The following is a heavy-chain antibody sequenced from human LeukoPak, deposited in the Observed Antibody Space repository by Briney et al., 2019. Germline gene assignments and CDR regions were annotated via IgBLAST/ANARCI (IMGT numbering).Heavy chain of an antibody. CDR1: GFTFSHYA. Sequence: GGSLRLSCAASGFTFSHYAMSWVRQTPGKGLEWVSVISGNGGDTYYADSVKGRFSISRDYSKNTLSLQMDSLRAEDTAVYCCAKAPVQQLVFGYFDFWGQGTLVTVSS. J-gene: IGHJ4*02. V-gene: IGHV3-23*01. D-gene: IGHD6-13*01. CDR3: AKAPVQQLVFGYFDF. CDR2: ISGNGGDT.